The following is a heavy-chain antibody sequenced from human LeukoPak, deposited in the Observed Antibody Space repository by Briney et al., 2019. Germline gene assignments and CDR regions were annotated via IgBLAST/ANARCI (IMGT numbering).Heavy chain of an antibody. V-gene: IGHV3-74*01. Sequence: GGSLRLSCAASGFPFSSYAMYWVRQAPGEGLVWVSRVHGDGNNIGYADFVEGRFTISRDNAKNTLYLEMSSLRREDTAVYYCARARVGDATDYWGQGTLVTVSS. CDR2: VHGDGNNI. CDR3: ARARVGDATDY. CDR1: GFPFSSYA. J-gene: IGHJ4*02. D-gene: IGHD1-26*01.